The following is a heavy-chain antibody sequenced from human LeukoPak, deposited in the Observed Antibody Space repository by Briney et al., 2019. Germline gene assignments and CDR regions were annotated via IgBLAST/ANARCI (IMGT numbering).Heavy chain of an antibody. V-gene: IGHV4-61*01. D-gene: IGHD6-13*01. CDR1: GGSVSSGSYY. Sequence: SETLSLTCTVSGGSVSSGSYYWSWIRQPPGKGLEWIGYIYYSGSTNYNPSLKSQVTISVDTSKNQFSLKLSSVTAADTAVYYCARDHEQLSYFQHWGQGTLVTVSS. CDR2: IYYSGST. CDR3: ARDHEQLSYFQH. J-gene: IGHJ1*01.